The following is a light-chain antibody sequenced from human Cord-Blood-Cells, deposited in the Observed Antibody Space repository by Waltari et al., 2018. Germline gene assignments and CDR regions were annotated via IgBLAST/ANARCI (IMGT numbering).Light chain of an antibody. Sequence: QSALTQPASVSGSPGHSITISCTGTSSDVGGYNSVSWYQQHPVKAPKLMIYEVSNRPSGVSNRFSGSKSGNTASLTISGLRAEDEADYYCSSYTSSSTYVFGTGTKVTVL. CDR2: EVS. J-gene: IGLJ1*01. CDR3: SSYTSSSTYV. V-gene: IGLV2-14*01. CDR1: SSDVGGYNS.